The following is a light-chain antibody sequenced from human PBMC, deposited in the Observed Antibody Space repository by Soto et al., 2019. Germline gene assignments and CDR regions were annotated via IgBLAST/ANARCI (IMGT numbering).Light chain of an antibody. Sequence: ALTQPASVSGSPGQSITISCTGTSSDVGTYEFVSWYQQHPGKAPKLMIYDVSNRPSGVSNRFSGSKSGNTASLTISGLQAEDEADYYCISYSSSTVVFGGGTKLTVL. CDR3: ISYSSSTVV. V-gene: IGLV2-14*01. CDR1: SSDVGTYEF. J-gene: IGLJ2*01. CDR2: DVS.